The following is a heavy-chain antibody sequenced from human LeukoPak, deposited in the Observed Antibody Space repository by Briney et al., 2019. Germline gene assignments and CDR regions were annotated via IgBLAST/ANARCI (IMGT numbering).Heavy chain of an antibody. CDR3: ARDLPYCSGGSCYPHNWIDP. D-gene: IGHD2-15*01. J-gene: IGHJ5*02. Sequence: GASVKVSCKASGGTFSSYAISWVRQAPGQGLEWMGRIIPIFGTANYAQKFQGRVTITTDESTSTAYMELSSLRSEDTAVYYCARDLPYCSGGSCYPHNWIDPWGQGTLVTVSS. CDR1: GGTFSSYA. CDR2: IIPIFGTA. V-gene: IGHV1-69*05.